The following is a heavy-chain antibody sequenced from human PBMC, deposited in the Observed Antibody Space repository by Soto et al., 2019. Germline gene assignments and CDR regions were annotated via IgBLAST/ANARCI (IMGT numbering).Heavy chain of an antibody. D-gene: IGHD3-10*01. CDR3: ARHPRTLGVGALYYYFDY. CDR1: GDTFAKYW. V-gene: IGHV5-51*01. Sequence: PGESLKISCKGSGDTFAKYWIAWVRQMPGKGLEWMGIIYPVDSRTKYSPAFQGQVTISVDRSTSTAYLQWTTLKASDTAMYFCARHPRTLGVGALYYYFDYWGQGTLVTVSS. CDR2: IYPVDSRT. J-gene: IGHJ4*02.